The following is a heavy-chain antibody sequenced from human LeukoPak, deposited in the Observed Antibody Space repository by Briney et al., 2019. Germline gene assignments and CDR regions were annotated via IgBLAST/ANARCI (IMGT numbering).Heavy chain of an antibody. Sequence: ASVKVSCKASGYTFTGYYMHWVRQAPGQGLEWMGRINPNSGGTKYAQKFQGRVTMTRDTSISTAYMELSRLRSDDTAVYYCARGDGGGGYYFDYWGQGTLVTVSS. J-gene: IGHJ4*02. V-gene: IGHV1-2*06. CDR2: INPNSGGT. D-gene: IGHD3-16*01. CDR3: ARGDGGGGYYFDY. CDR1: GYTFTGYY.